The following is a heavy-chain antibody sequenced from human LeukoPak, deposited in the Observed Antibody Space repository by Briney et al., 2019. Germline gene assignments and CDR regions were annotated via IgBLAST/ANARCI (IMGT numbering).Heavy chain of an antibody. J-gene: IGHJ3*02. Sequence: SETLSLTCTVSGGSISSSGYYWSWLRQPPGKGLEWIGEINHSGSTNYNPSLKSRVTISVDTSKNQFSLNLSSVTAADTAVYYCARDRGIAVAGDAFEIWGQGTMVTVSS. V-gene: IGHV4-39*07. CDR1: GGSISSSGYY. CDR3: ARDRGIAVAGDAFEI. D-gene: IGHD6-19*01. CDR2: INHSGST.